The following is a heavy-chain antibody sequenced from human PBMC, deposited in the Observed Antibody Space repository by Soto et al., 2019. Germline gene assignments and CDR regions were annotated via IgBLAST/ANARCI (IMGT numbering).Heavy chain of an antibody. V-gene: IGHV3-72*01. CDR1: GFTFSDHY. CDR3: ATSGSYSPIDR. J-gene: IGHJ5*02. D-gene: IGHD1-26*01. Sequence: DVEVVESGGGLVQPGGSLRLSCAASGFTFSDHYMDWVRQAPGKGLEWVGRIRNRGKGYSTEYAASVKGRFTISRDDSTNSLYLQMNSLESEASAAYYCATSGSYSPIDRWGQGTLVTVSS. CDR2: IRNRGKGYST.